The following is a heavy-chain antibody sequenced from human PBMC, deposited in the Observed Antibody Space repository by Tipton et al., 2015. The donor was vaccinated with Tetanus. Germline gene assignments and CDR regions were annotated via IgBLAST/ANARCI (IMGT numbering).Heavy chain of an antibody. CDR3: ASGQFTLGALEY. V-gene: IGHV4-34*01. D-gene: IGHD3-16*01. CDR1: GGSFSGYY. J-gene: IGHJ4*02. Sequence: TLSLTCAVYGGSFSGYYWSWIRQPPGKGLEWIGEINHSGSTNYNPSLKSRVTISVDTSKNQFSLKLSSVTAADTAVYFCASGQFTLGALEYWGRGTLVTVSS. CDR2: INHSGST.